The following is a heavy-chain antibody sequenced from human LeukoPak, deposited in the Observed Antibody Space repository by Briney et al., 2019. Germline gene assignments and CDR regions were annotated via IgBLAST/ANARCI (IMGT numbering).Heavy chain of an antibody. CDR1: GYTFTSYA. J-gene: IGHJ4*02. CDR3: ARVSGGYSSGWYYFDY. V-gene: IGHV1-3*01. D-gene: IGHD6-19*01. CDR2: INAGNGNT. Sequence: EASVKVSCKASGYTFTSYAMHWVRQAPGQRLEWMGWINAGNGNTKYSQKFQGRVTITRDTSASTAYMELSSLRSEDTAVYYCARVSGGYSSGWYYFDYWGQGTLVTVSS.